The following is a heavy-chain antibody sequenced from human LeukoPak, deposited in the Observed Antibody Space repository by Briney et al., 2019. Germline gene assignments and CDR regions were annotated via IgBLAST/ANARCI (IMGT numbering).Heavy chain of an antibody. D-gene: IGHD5-18*01. Sequence: SVKVSCKASGGTFSSYAISWVRQAPGQGLEWMGGIIPIFGTANYAQKFQGRVTITADKSTSTPYMEVSSLRSEDTAVYYCARAPNGQLWLNYYYMDVWGKGNTVTVSS. CDR3: ARAPNGQLWLNYYYMDV. CDR2: IIPIFGTA. J-gene: IGHJ6*03. CDR1: GGTFSSYA. V-gene: IGHV1-69*06.